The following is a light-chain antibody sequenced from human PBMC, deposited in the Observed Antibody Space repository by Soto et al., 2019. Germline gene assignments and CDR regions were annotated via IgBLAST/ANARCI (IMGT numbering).Light chain of an antibody. CDR2: GVS. J-gene: IGKJ1*01. V-gene: IGKV3-20*01. Sequence: EIVLTQSPGTLSLSPGERGTLSCRASQSGSDSYLAWYQQKPGQPPRLLIYGVSSRAYGIPDRFSGSGSGTDFTLTISRLEPEDFAVYYCQHYGYPQWTFGQGTKVDIK. CDR3: QHYGYPQWT. CDR1: QSGSDSY.